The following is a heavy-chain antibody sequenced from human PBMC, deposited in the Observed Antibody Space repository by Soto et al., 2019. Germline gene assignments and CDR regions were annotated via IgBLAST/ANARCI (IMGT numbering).Heavy chain of an antibody. J-gene: IGHJ4*02. CDR3: SRISTLYYLEY. CDR1: GFTFSDHY. CDR2: IRNKAYSYTT. V-gene: IGHV3-72*01. D-gene: IGHD4-4*01. Sequence: GGSLRLSCAASGFTFSDHYMDWVRQAPGKGLEWVGRIRNKAYSYTTEYAASVKGRFTISRDDSETSLFLQMSSLKTEDTAVYYCSRISTLYYLEYWGQGTLVTVSS.